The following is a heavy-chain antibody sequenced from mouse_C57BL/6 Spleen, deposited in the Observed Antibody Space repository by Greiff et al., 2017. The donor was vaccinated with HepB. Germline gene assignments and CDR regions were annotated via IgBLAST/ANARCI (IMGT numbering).Heavy chain of an antibody. Sequence: VQLQQSGAELVMPGASVKLSCKASGYTFTSYWMHWVKQRPGQGLEWIGEIDPSDSYTNYNQKFKGKSTLTVDKSSSTAYMQLSSLTSEDSAVYYCAREAYYMGAMDYWGQGTSVTVSS. CDR3: AREAYYMGAMDY. CDR1: GYTFTSYW. J-gene: IGHJ4*01. CDR2: IDPSDSYT. D-gene: IGHD2-12*01. V-gene: IGHV1-69*01.